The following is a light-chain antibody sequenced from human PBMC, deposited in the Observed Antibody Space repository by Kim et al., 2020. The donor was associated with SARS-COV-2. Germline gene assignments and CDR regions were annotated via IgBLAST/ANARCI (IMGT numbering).Light chain of an antibody. Sequence: SPGKCATLTCSAIQRISSNNLDWSQQIPGQAPRLLIYGASSRATGIPDRFSGSGSGTDFTLTITRLEPEDCAVYYCQQYSSSPATFGQVTKVDIK. J-gene: IGKJ1*01. CDR3: QQYSSSPAT. CDR1: QRISSNN. V-gene: IGKV3-20*01. CDR2: GAS.